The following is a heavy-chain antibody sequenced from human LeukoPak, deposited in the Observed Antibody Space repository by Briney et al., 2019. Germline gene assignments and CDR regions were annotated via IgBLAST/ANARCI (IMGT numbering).Heavy chain of an antibody. CDR3: ARVVRPYGAEYFQH. D-gene: IGHD6-6*01. V-gene: IGHV3-74*01. CDR1: GFTFSSYW. CDR2: INSDGSST. Sequence: PGGSLRLSCAASGFTFSSYWMHWVRQAPGKGLVWVSRINSDGSSTSYADSVKGRFTISRDNAKNTRYLQMNSLRAEDTAVYYCARVVRPYGAEYFQHWGQGTLVNVSS. J-gene: IGHJ1*01.